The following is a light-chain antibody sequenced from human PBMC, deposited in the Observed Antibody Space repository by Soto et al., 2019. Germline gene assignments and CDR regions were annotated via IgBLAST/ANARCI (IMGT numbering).Light chain of an antibody. CDR1: QSLLHTSSNRNN. V-gene: IGKV4-1*01. Sequence: IVTTQSPDSLAVPLGETSTITCRSIQSLLHTSSNRNNLTWFQHNPGQRPSVLINWASTRESGVPARLSGSGSEKDFTLTVSSLQAEDVAVYYCQQYSSFPITFGQGTRLEIK. CDR2: WAS. J-gene: IGKJ5*01. CDR3: QQYSSFPIT.